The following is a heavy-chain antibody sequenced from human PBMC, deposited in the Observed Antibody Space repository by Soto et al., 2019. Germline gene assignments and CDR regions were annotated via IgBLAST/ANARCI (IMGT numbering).Heavy chain of an antibody. CDR3: AKGDRADRPDYYYYYAMDV. V-gene: IGHV3-30*18. CDR2: ISYDGSNK. D-gene: IGHD6-6*01. CDR1: GFTFSSYG. J-gene: IGHJ6*02. Sequence: QVQLVESGGGVVQPGRSLRLSCAASGFTFSSYGMHWVRQAPGKGLEWVAVISYDGSNKYYADSVKGRFTISRDNSKNILYLKMNSLRAEDTAVYYCAKGDRADRPDYYYYYAMDVWGQGATVTVSS.